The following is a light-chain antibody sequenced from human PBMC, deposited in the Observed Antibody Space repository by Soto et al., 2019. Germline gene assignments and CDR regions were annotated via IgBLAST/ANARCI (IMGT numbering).Light chain of an antibody. J-gene: IGKJ1*01. CDR3: QQYNSYRRK. CDR2: KAS. V-gene: IGKV1-5*03. Sequence: DIQMTQSPSTLSASVGDRVTITCRASQSISSWLAWYQQQPGKAPKLLIYKASSLESGVPSRFSGSGSGTEFTLTISSLPPDDFATYYSQQYNSYRRKFGQGTKVEIK. CDR1: QSISSW.